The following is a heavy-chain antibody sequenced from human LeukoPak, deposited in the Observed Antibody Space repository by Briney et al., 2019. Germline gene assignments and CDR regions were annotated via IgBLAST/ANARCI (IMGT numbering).Heavy chain of an antibody. V-gene: IGHV4-4*07. Sequence: SETLSLTCTVSGGSISSYYWSWIRQPAGKGLEWIGRIYTSGSTNYNPSLKSRVTISVDTSKNQFSLKLSSVTAADTAVYYCARVPAAPGIAAAGYYFDYWGQGTLVTVSS. CDR3: ARVPAAPGIAAAGYYFDY. CDR2: IYTSGST. D-gene: IGHD6-13*01. J-gene: IGHJ4*02. CDR1: GGSISSYY.